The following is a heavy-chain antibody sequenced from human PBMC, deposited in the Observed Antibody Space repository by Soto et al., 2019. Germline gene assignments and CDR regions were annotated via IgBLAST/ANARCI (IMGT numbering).Heavy chain of an antibody. CDR1: GGSLNSYY. V-gene: IGHV4-59*12. CDR2: IYHSGST. Sequence: SETLSLTCTVSGGSLNSYYWTWIRQPPGKGLEWIGYIYHSGSTYYNPSLKSRVTILVDRSKNQFSLKLSSVTAADTAVYYCARVPDRWGQGTLVTVSS. D-gene: IGHD2-2*01. J-gene: IGHJ5*02. CDR3: ARVPDR.